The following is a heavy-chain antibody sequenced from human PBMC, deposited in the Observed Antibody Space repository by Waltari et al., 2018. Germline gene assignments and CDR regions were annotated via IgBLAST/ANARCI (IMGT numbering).Heavy chain of an antibody. V-gene: IGHV3-23*01. Sequence: EVQLKESGGKVIQPGGSLRGSCEASGFSFSNNAMSWVRQGPGKGLEWVSVMGGNGEHRSYADSVRGRFTISRDNSKNTLYLEMNSLRADDTAVYFCVKYGFGGVLSHWGQGTLVIVSS. D-gene: IGHD3-16*01. CDR2: MGGNGEHR. J-gene: IGHJ1*01. CDR3: VKYGFGGVLSH. CDR1: GFSFSNNA.